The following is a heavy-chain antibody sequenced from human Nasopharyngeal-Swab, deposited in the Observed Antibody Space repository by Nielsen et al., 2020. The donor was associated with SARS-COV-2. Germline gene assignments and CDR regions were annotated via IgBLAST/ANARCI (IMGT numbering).Heavy chain of an antibody. Sequence: GALRLSCAASGFSFSSYAVNWVRQAPGKGLEWVAIIYSGGSSTYFADSVKGRFTISRDDSSNTLYLQMSSLRAEDTAVYYCAKSIDPMGYGLDVWGLGTTVTVSS. CDR1: GFSFSSYA. CDR3: AKSIDPMGYGLDV. J-gene: IGHJ6*02. CDR2: IYSGGSST. V-gene: IGHV3-23*03. D-gene: IGHD3-10*01.